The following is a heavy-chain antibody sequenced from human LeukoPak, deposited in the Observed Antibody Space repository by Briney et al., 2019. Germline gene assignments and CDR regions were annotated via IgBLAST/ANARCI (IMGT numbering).Heavy chain of an antibody. Sequence: GGSLRLSCAASGFTFSNAWMTWVRQAPWKGLEWVGRIKSKTDGGTTDYAAPVKGRFSISRDDSKNTLYLQMNSLKTEDTAVYYCTTDSETYYSDTSGYYYGSFDYWGQGTLVTVSS. J-gene: IGHJ4*02. V-gene: IGHV3-15*01. CDR1: GFTFSNAW. CDR3: TTDSETYYSDTSGYYYGSFDY. D-gene: IGHD3-22*01. CDR2: IKSKTDGGTT.